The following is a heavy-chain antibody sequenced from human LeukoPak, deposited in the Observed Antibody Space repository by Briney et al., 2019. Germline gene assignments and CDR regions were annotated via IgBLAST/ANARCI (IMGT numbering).Heavy chain of an antibody. V-gene: IGHV4-59*08. D-gene: IGHD2/OR15-2a*01. CDR1: GGSISSYY. CDR3: ARQGVLHDYYYYGMDV. CDR2: IYYSGST. Sequence: SETLSLTRTVSGGSISSYYWSWIRQPPGKGLEWIGYIYYSGSTNYNPSLKSRVTISVDTSKNQFSLKLSSVTAADTAVYYCARQGVLHDYYYYGMDVWGQGTTVAVSS. J-gene: IGHJ6*02.